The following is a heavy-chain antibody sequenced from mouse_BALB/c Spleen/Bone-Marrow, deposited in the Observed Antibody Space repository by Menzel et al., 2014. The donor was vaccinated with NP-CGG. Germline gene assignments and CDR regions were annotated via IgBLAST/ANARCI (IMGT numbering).Heavy chain of an antibody. CDR2: IDPANGNT. Sequence: VQLQQSGAELVKPGASVKLPCTASGFNIKDTYMHWVKQRPEQGLEWIGRIDPANGNTKYDPKFQGKATITADTSSNTAYLQLSSLTSEDTAVYYCALYYDYDVGYWGQDTTLPVSS. CDR1: GFNIKDTY. J-gene: IGHJ2*01. CDR3: ALYYDYDVGY. D-gene: IGHD2-4*01. V-gene: IGHV14-3*02.